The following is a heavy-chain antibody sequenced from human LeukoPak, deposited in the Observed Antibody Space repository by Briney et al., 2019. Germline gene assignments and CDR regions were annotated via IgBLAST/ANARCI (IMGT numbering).Heavy chain of an antibody. CDR1: GFSFSNSW. CDR3: ARHCSSTSCYPKSRRPIEVTRDYYYYYMDV. CDR2: IYPGDSDT. J-gene: IGHJ6*03. D-gene: IGHD2-2*01. Sequence: GESLKISCKTSGFSFSNSWIGWVRQMPGKGLEWMGIIYPGDSDTRYSPSFQGQVTISADKSISTAYLQWSSLKASDTAMYYCARHCSSTSCYPKSRRPIEVTRDYYYYYMDVWGKGTTVTVSS. V-gene: IGHV5-51*01.